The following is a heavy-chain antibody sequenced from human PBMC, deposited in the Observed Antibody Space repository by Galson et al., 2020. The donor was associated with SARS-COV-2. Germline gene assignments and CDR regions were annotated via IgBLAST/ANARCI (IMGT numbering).Heavy chain of an antibody. CDR3: ARDPQGGNEYKYLRF. CDR2: INPCGCST. CDR1: VYTFITYY. Sequence: SVNVPCLASVYTFITYYIPWVRQAPGQGLAWMGIINPCGCSTTNAQKFQGRVTMTRHTSTSTVYIKGTRLRSEDTAVYYCARDPQGGNEYKYLRFWGQGTLDTVSS. J-gene: IGHJ4*02. V-gene: IGHV1-46*01. D-gene: IGHD3-16*01.